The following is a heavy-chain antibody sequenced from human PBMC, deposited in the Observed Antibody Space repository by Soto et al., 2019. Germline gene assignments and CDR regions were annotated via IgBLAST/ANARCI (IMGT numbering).Heavy chain of an antibody. J-gene: IGHJ5*02. Sequence: GASVKVSCKVSGYTLNEVAMHWVRQAPGKGLEWLGGFDPDEAETIYAQHFQGRVTMTEDTSTDTVYMELSSLRSEDTALYFCTTYHGDYNFDHWGQGTLVTVYS. CDR3: TTYHGDYNFDH. CDR1: GYTLNEVA. V-gene: IGHV1-24*01. D-gene: IGHD4-17*01. CDR2: FDPDEAET.